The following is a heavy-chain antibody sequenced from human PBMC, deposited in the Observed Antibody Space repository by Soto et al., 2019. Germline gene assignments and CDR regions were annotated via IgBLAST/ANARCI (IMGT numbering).Heavy chain of an antibody. D-gene: IGHD4-4*01. CDR1: GYTFTSYA. J-gene: IGHJ4*02. CDR2: INAGNGST. Sequence: ASVKVSCKASGYTFTSYAMHWVRQAPGQRLEWMGWINAGNGSTKYSQKFQGRVTITRDTSASTAYMELSSLRSEDMAVYYCAREGNYLQTFDYWGKGTLVTVSS. CDR3: AREGNYLQTFDY. V-gene: IGHV1-3*01.